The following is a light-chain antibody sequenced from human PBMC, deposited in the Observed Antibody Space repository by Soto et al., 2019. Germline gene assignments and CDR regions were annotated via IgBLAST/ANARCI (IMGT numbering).Light chain of an antibody. CDR3: QQFNSYPHG. J-gene: IGKJ5*01. CDR2: DAS. Sequence: AIPLTQSPSSLSASVGDRVTITCRASQGISSALAWYQQKPGKAPKLLIYDASSLESGVPSRFSGSGSGTDFTLTISSLQPEDFATYYCQQFNSYPHGFGQGTRLEIK. V-gene: IGKV1-13*02. CDR1: QGISSA.